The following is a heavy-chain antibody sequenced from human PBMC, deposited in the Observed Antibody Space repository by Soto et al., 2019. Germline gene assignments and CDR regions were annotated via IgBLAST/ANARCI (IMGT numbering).Heavy chain of an antibody. CDR3: ARPLTYCSSTSRYSSGNYYYYYGMDF. Sequence: PGESLKISCXGSXYSFTSYWISWVRQMPGKGLEWMGRIDPSDSYTNYSPSFQGHVTISADKSISTAYLPWSSLKAPDTAMYYCARPLTYCSSTSRYSSGNYYYYYGMDFWGQGTTVTVSS. CDR2: IDPSDSYT. J-gene: IGHJ6*02. V-gene: IGHV5-10-1*01. D-gene: IGHD2-2*01. CDR1: XYSFTSYW.